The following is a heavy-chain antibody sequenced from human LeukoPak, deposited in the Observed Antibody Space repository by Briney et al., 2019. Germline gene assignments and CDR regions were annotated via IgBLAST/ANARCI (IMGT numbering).Heavy chain of an antibody. CDR3: ARGSDYDFWSGYRTYFDY. D-gene: IGHD3-3*01. Sequence: SETLSLTCTVSGGSISSYYWSWIRQPPGKGLEWIGYIYYSGSTNYNPSLKSRVTISVDTSKNQFSLKLSSVTAADTAVYYCARGSDYDFWSGYRTYFDYWGQGTLVTVSS. CDR1: GGSISSYY. V-gene: IGHV4-59*01. J-gene: IGHJ4*02. CDR2: IYYSGST.